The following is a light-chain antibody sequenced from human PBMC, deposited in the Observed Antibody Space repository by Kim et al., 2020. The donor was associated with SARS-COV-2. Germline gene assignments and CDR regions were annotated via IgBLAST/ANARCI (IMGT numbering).Light chain of an antibody. CDR3: QQYNSYQFT. Sequence: DIQMTQSPSTLSGSVGDRVTITCRASQSISSWLAWYQQKPGKAPKLLIYKASSLESGVPSRFSGSGSGTEFTLTISSLQPDDFATYYCQQYNSYQFTFGPGTKVDIK. V-gene: IGKV1-5*03. J-gene: IGKJ3*01. CDR2: KAS. CDR1: QSISSW.